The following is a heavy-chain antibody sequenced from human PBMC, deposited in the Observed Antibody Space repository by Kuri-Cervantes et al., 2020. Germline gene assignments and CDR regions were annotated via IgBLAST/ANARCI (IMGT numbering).Heavy chain of an antibody. J-gene: IGHJ4*02. CDR2: ISAYNGYT. CDR1: GGTFSSYT. CDR3: ARVFLGFSGYTMGYSYGFDDY. V-gene: IGHV1-18*01. D-gene: IGHD5-18*01. Sequence: ASVKVSCKASGGTFSSYTISWVRQAPGQGLEWMGWISAYNGYTNYAQKLQGRVTMTTDTSTSTAYMELRSLRSDDTAVYYCARVFLGFSGYTMGYSYGFDDYWGQGTLVTVSS.